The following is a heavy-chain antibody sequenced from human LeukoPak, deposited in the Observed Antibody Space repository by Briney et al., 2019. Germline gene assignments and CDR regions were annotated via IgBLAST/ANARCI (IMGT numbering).Heavy chain of an antibody. CDR3: ARRPIKYYYYGMDV. CDR1: GFTFSSYP. Sequence: GRSLRLSCAASGFTFSSYPMHWVRQAPGKGLEWVAVISYDGSNKYYADSVKGRFTISRDNSKNTLYLQMNSLRAEDTAVYYCARRPIKYYYYGMDVWGQGTTVTVSS. CDR2: ISYDGSNK. J-gene: IGHJ6*02. V-gene: IGHV3-30-3*01.